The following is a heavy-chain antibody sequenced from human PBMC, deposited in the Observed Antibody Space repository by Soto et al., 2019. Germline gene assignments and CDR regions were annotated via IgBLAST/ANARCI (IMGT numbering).Heavy chain of an antibody. CDR1: GGSISGFY. CDR3: AKLNTSGWYGVDS. D-gene: IGHD6-19*01. V-gene: IGHV4-59*01. J-gene: IGHJ4*02. Sequence: QVQLQESGPGLVTPSETLSLTCTVSGGSISGFYWTWIRQPPGRGLEWIAYIHSSGSATYNPSLKSRVTISVDTSKNQFSLKLTSVTAADTAIYYCAKLNTSGWYGVDSWGQGTLVIVSS. CDR2: IHSSGSA.